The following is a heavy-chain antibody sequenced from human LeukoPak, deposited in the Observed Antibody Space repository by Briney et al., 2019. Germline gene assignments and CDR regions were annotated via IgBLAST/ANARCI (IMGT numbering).Heavy chain of an antibody. V-gene: IGHV4-4*07. CDR1: GDSISYFY. CDR3: ASPWIRSGCSGGSCSDY. CDR2: VSSSGST. Sequence: SETLSLTCSVSGDSISYFYWSWIRQAAGKGLEWIGRVSSSGSTDYNASLKSRVTMSVDTSKNQLSLKLRSVTAADTAVYYCASPWIRSGCSGGSCSDYWGQGTLVTVSS. D-gene: IGHD2-15*01. J-gene: IGHJ4*02.